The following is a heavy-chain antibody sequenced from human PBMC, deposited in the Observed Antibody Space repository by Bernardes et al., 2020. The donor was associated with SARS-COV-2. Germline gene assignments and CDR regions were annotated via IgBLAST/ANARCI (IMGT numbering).Heavy chain of an antibody. Sequence: GGSLRLSCAASGFTFDDYAMHWVRQAPGKGLQWVSGISWNSASIGYADSVKGRFTISRDNAKNSLYLQMNSLRAEDTALYYCAKNSRGVDYWGQRTLVTVSS. CDR1: GFTFDDYA. V-gene: IGHV3-9*01. CDR3: AKNSRGVDY. CDR2: ISWNSASI. J-gene: IGHJ4*02. D-gene: IGHD3-22*01.